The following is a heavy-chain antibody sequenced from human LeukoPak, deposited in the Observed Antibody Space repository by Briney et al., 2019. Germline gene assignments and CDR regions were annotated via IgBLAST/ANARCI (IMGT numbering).Heavy chain of an antibody. CDR1: GFTFSSYA. V-gene: IGHV3-64*01. CDR2: ISSNGGST. J-gene: IGHJ6*03. Sequence: PGGSLRLSCAASGFTFSSYAMHWVRQAPGKGLEYVSAISSNGGSTYYANSVKGRFTISRDNAKNTLYLQMNSLRAEDTAVYYCARADSVVVPAATYYYYYYYMDVWGKGTTVTISS. D-gene: IGHD2-2*01. CDR3: ARADSVVVPAATYYYYYYYMDV.